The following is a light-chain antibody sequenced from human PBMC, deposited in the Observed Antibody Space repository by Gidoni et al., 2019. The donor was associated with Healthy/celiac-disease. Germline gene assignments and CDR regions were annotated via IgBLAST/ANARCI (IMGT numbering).Light chain of an antibody. V-gene: IGKV3-11*01. CDR1: QSVSSY. Sequence: EIVLTQYPATLSLSPGERATLSCRASQSVSSYLAWYQQKPGQAHRLLIYDASNRATCIPARFSCSGSGTDFTLTISSLEPEDFAVYYCQQRSNWPLTFGGGTKVEIK. CDR3: QQRSNWPLT. J-gene: IGKJ4*01. CDR2: DAS.